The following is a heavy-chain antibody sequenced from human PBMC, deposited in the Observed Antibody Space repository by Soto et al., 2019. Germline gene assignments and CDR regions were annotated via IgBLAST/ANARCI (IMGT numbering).Heavy chain of an antibody. V-gene: IGHV3-48*03. CDR2: IATGGDRI. CDR3: AGEHVVMFASYDAFNV. J-gene: IGHJ3*01. D-gene: IGHD2-21*01. CDR1: GFALDTYD. Sequence: EAQLVESGGDLVQPGGSLRLSCTSSGFALDTYDMNWVRLAPGKDLEWISHIATGGDRIYYADSVKGRFTIPKDNARNSLYLQMKSLRDDDTARYCCAGEHVVMFASYDAFNVWGQGTLVTVS.